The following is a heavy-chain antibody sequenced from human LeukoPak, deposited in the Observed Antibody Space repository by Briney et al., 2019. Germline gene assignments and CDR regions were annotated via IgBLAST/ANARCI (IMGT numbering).Heavy chain of an antibody. Sequence: SSETLSLTCTVSGGSISGYYWSWIRQPPGQGLEWIGYIFYSGSTNYNPSLKSRVTISVDTSKNQFSLKLSSVTAADTAVYYCARVRTTVTTFKNYYYGMDVWGQGTTVTVSS. CDR2: IFYSGST. V-gene: IGHV4-59*01. CDR3: ARVRTTVTTFKNYYYGMDV. D-gene: IGHD4-17*01. J-gene: IGHJ6*02. CDR1: GGSISGYY.